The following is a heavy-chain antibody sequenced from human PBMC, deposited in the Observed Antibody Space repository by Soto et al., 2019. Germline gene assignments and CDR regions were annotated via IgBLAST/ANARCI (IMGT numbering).Heavy chain of an antibody. V-gene: IGHV1-69*01. CDR3: ARGWIQLKYYGMDD. CDR1: GGTFSSYA. J-gene: IGHJ6*02. CDR2: IIPIFGTA. Sequence: QVQLVQSGAEVKKPGSSVKVSCKASGGTFSSYAISWVRQAPGQGLEWMGGIIPIFGTANYAQKFQGRVTITADESTRTDYMELSSRRAEDTAGDDCARGWIQLKYYGMDDWGQGTTVTVSS. D-gene: IGHD5-18*01.